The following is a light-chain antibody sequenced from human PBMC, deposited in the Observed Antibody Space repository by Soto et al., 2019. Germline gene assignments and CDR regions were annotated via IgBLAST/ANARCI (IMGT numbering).Light chain of an antibody. J-gene: IGKJ1*01. Sequence: VLTQSPCTLSLSPGERATLSCRASQSVSTNYLAWYQQTPGQAPRLLIYGASTRATAIPDRFSGSGSGTDFTLTINRLEPEDFAVYYCHHYETFGQGTKVDIK. CDR1: QSVSTNY. CDR2: GAS. CDR3: HHYET. V-gene: IGKV3-20*01.